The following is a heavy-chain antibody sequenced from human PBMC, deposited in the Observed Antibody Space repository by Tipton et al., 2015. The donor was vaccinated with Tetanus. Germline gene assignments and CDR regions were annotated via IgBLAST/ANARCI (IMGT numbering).Heavy chain of an antibody. CDR3: ARDINGGKGPYDY. Sequence: QVQLVQSGPEVKKPGSSVKVSCKASGGTFSSYAISWVRQAPGQGLEWMGRIIPILGIANYAQKFQGRVTITADKSTSTAYMELSSLRSEDTAVYYCARDINGGKGPYDYWGQGTLVTVSS. D-gene: IGHD4-23*01. J-gene: IGHJ4*02. CDR1: GGTFSSYA. V-gene: IGHV1-69*09. CDR2: IIPILGIA.